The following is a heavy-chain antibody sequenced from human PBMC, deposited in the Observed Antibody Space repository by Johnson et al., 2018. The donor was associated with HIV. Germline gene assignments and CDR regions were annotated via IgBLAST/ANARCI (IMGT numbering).Heavy chain of an antibody. J-gene: IGHJ3*02. CDR2: IRGSGGST. CDR3: AKALRIFGSGVKEAFDI. D-gene: IGHD3-10*01. CDR1: GFTFSGYA. V-gene: IGHV3-23*04. Sequence: VHLVESGGGLVQPGGSLRLSCVASGFTFSGYAMTWVRQAPGKGLEWVSSIRGSGGSTFYADSVTGRFTISRDNSKNTLYLQMNSLRAEYTAVYYCAKALRIFGSGVKEAFDIWGQGTMVTVSS.